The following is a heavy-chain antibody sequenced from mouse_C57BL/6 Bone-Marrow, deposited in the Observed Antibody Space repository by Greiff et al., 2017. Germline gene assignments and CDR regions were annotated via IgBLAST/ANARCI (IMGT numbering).Heavy chain of an antibody. CDR1: GFTFSSYA. J-gene: IGHJ2*01. CDR2: ISDGGSYT. CDR3: ARDKGGGANWDFDY. D-gene: IGHD4-1*01. Sequence: EVKLVESGGGLVKPGGSLKLSCAASGFTFSSYAMSWVRQTPEKRLEWVATISDGGSYTYYPDNVKGRFTISRDNAKNNLYLQMSHLKSEDTAMYYCARDKGGGANWDFDYWGQGTTLTVSS. V-gene: IGHV5-4*01.